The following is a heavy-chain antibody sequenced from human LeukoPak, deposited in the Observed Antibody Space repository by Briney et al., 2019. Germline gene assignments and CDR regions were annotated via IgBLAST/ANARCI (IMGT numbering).Heavy chain of an antibody. CDR2: IYYSGST. CDR1: GGSISSYY. CDR3: ARHVLVVDYGSGSYYPDAFDI. J-gene: IGHJ3*02. D-gene: IGHD3-10*01. Sequence: PSETLSLTCTVSGGSISSYYWSWIRQPPGKGLEWIGYIYYSGSTNYNPSLKSRVTISVDTSKNQFSLKLSSVTAADTAVYYCARHVLVVDYGSGSYYPDAFDIWGQGTTVTVAS. V-gene: IGHV4-59*08.